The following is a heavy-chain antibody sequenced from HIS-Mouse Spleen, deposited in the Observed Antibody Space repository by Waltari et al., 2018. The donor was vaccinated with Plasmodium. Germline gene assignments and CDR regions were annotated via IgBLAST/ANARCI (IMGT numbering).Heavy chain of an antibody. CDR1: GYTFSSYG. CDR2: ISGYNANT. Sequence: QVQLVQSGAEGKRPGASVKVSCKASGYTFSSYGISWVRQAPGQGLEWMGWISGYNANTNYAQKVQGRGTMTTYTSTSTAYMELRSLRSDDTAVYYCARLLPWVHGHFDYWGQGTLVTVSS. D-gene: IGHD1-26*01. J-gene: IGHJ4*02. CDR3: ARLLPWVHGHFDY. V-gene: IGHV1-18*01.